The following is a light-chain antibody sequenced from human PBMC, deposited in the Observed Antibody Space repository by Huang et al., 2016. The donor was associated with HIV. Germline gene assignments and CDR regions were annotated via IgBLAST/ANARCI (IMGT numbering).Light chain of an antibody. CDR1: QSLLHSDGNTY. CDR3: RQGTHWPLT. CDR2: KVA. J-gene: IGKJ4*01. V-gene: IGKV2-30*02. Sequence: DVVMTQSPLSLPVTLGQPASISCRSSQSLLHSDGNTYLIWLQQRPGQSPRRLSYKVANLESGVPDRFSGSGSGADFTRRSSRVEPEDVGVYYCRQGTHWPLTFGGGTKVEIK.